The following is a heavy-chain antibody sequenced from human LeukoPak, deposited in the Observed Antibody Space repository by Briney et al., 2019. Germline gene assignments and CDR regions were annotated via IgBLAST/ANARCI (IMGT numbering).Heavy chain of an antibody. Sequence: PSETLSLTCTVSGGSISSYYWSWIRQPPGKGLEWIGEINHSGSTNYNPSLKSRVTISVDTSKNQFSLKLSSVTAADTAVYYCARVRRSGYYTNYYYYMDVWGKGTTVTVSS. V-gene: IGHV4-34*01. CDR2: INHSGST. J-gene: IGHJ6*03. CDR1: GGSISSYY. CDR3: ARVRRSGYYTNYYYYMDV. D-gene: IGHD3-3*01.